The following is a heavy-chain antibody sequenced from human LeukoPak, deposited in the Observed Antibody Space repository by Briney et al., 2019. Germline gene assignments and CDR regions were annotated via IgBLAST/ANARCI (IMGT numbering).Heavy chain of an antibody. CDR2: LDPEDGET. J-gene: IGHJ4*02. CDR3: ATPQRGRWLLVFDY. V-gene: IGHV1-24*01. D-gene: IGHD4-23*01. Sequence: ASVKVSCKVSGYTLTELSMHWVRQAPGKGLEWMGGLDPEDGETIYAQKFQGRVTMTEDTSTDTAYMELSSLRSEDTAVYYCATPQRGRWLLVFDYWGQGTLVTVSS. CDR1: GYTLTELS.